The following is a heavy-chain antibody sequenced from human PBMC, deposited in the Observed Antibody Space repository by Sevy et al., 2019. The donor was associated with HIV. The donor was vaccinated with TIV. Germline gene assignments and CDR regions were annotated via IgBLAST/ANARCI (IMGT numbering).Heavy chain of an antibody. CDR3: ASPPGTTVTGFDY. V-gene: IGHV3-30-3*01. J-gene: IGHJ4*02. CDR1: GFTFSSYA. D-gene: IGHD4-17*01. Sequence: GGSLRLSCAASGFTFSSYAMHWVRQAPGKGLEWVAVISYDGSNKYYADSVKGRFTISSDNSKNTLYLQMNSLRAEDTAVYYCASPPGTTVTGFDYWGQGTLVTVSS. CDR2: ISYDGSNK.